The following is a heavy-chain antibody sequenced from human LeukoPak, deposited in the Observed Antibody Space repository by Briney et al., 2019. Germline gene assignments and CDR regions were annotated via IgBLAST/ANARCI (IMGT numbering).Heavy chain of an antibody. Sequence: ASVKVSCKASGYTFTSYYMHWVRQAPGQGPEWMGIINPSGGSTSYAQKFQGRVTMTRDTSTSTVYMELSSLRSEDTAVYYCARGGRYFDWLLPFDYWGQGTLVTVSS. J-gene: IGHJ4*02. D-gene: IGHD3-9*01. CDR3: ARGGRYFDWLLPFDY. CDR2: INPSGGST. V-gene: IGHV1-46*01. CDR1: GYTFTSYY.